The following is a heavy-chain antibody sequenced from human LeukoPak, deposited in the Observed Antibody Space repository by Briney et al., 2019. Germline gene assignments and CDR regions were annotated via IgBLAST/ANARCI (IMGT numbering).Heavy chain of an antibody. CDR2: ISGNGGSS. CDR3: AKSGARPAYDQIDY. J-gene: IGHJ4*02. CDR1: GFTFSSYA. Sequence: GGSLRLSCAASGFTFSSYAMSWVRQAPGKGLEWVSTISGNGGSSFYADSVKGRFTISRDNSKNTLYLQMNSLRAEDTAVYFCAKSGARPAYDQIDYWGQGTLVTVSS. D-gene: IGHD2-15*01. V-gene: IGHV3-23*01.